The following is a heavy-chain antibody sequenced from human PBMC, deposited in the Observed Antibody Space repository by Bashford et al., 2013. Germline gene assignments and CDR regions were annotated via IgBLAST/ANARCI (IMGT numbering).Heavy chain of an antibody. CDR1: GGSISSYY. Sequence: SETLSLTCTVSGGSISSYYWTWIRQPPGKGLEWIGYIYYSGSSNYHPSLKSRVTISVDTSKAQFSLKLHSVTAADTAVYYCVAATKPITMNYWGRGNPRSPSPQ. V-gene: IGHV4-59*01. CDR3: VAATKPITMNY. CDR2: IYYSGSS. J-gene: IGHJ4*02. D-gene: IGHD1-26*01.